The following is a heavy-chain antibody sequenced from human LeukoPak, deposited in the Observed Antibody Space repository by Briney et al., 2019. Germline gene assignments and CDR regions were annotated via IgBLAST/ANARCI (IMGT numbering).Heavy chain of an antibody. CDR2: ISGDSTYI. CDR1: GFTFASYS. CDR3: ARVSGRLERQSDLDY. V-gene: IGHV3-21*01. J-gene: IGHJ4*02. D-gene: IGHD1-1*01. Sequence: GGSLSLSCAASGFTFASYSMNWIRQAPGKGLEWVSSISGDSTYIYNAGSVKGRFTISRGNAQASLYLQMISLRADDTAVYYCARVSGRLERQSDLDYWGQGTLVIVSS.